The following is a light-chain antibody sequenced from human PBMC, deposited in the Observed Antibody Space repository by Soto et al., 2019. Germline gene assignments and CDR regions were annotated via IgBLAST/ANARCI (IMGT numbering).Light chain of an antibody. CDR2: EVS. V-gene: IGLV2-14*01. CDR3: SAFATSRAYV. Sequence: QSALTQPASVSGSPGQSITISCTGTSSDVGANNYVSWYQQQSGKAPKLLIHEVSNRPAGVSDRFSGSKSGNMASLTISGLQAEDEADYYCSAFATSRAYVFGIGTKLTVL. J-gene: IGLJ1*01. CDR1: SSDVGANNY.